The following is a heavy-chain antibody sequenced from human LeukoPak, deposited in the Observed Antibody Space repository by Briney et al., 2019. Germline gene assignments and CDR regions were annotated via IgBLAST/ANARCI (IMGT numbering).Heavy chain of an antibody. D-gene: IGHD2-15*01. V-gene: IGHV3-23*01. CDR3: AKSRVVVRRGYFDY. Sequence: GDSLRLSCVASGFTFNIYPMTWVRQSPEKGLEWVSTIGTGGDTYYADFVKGRFTISRDDPKNTLYLQMHSLGAEDTAVYYCAKSRVVVRRGYFDYWGQGTLVTVSS. CDR2: IGTGGDT. J-gene: IGHJ4*02. CDR1: GFTFNIYP.